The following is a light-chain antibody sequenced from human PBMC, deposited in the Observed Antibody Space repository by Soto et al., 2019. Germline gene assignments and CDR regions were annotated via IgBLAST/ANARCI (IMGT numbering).Light chain of an antibody. J-gene: IGKJ5*01. CDR1: QGIRSW. V-gene: IGKV1-12*01. Sequence: DIQMTQSPSSVSASVGDRVTITCRASQGIRSWLAWYQQKPGKAPKLLIYAASSLQSGVPSRFSGSGSGTDFTLTISSLQPEDFATYYCQQANSFLPITFGQGTRLEIK. CDR2: AAS. CDR3: QQANSFLPIT.